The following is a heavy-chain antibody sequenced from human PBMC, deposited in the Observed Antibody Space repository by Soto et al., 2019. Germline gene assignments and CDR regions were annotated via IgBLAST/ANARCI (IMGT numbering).Heavy chain of an antibody. CDR3: SALDV. CDR2: ISYDGDKK. CDR1: AFAFSSYT. Sequence: QVQLAESGGGVVQPGRSLRLSCTASAFAFSSYTIHWVRQAPGKGLEWVAVISYDGDKKHYADSVKGRFTVSRDNSKNTLYLQMNSLRAEDTALYYCSALDVWGQGTTVTVSS. V-gene: IGHV3-30-3*01. J-gene: IGHJ6*02.